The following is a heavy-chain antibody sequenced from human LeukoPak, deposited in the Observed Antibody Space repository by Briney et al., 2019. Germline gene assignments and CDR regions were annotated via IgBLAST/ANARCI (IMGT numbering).Heavy chain of an antibody. D-gene: IGHD1-14*01. Sequence: PGGSLRLSCAASGFSFSGYGMHWVRQAPGKGLEWVTFIRYDGSTKSYADSVKGRFTIARDNPKNTLYLQMNSLRAEDTAVYFCAKDYNNGFDYWGQGALVTVSS. J-gene: IGHJ4*02. CDR2: IRYDGSTK. CDR1: GFSFSGYG. CDR3: AKDYNNGFDY. V-gene: IGHV3-30*02.